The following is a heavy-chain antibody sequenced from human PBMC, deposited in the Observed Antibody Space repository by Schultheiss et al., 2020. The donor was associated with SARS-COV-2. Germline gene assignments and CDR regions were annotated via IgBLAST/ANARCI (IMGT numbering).Heavy chain of an antibody. CDR3: AREDGSNWYRGNWFDP. CDR1: GFTFSSYG. Sequence: RGSLRLSCAASGFTFSSYGMHWVRQAPGKGLEWVAVIWYDGSNKYYADSVKGRFTISRDNAKKSLYLQMNSLRAEDTAVYHCAREDGSNWYRGNWFDPWGKGTLVTVSS. CDR2: IWYDGSNK. V-gene: IGHV3-33*01. D-gene: IGHD6-13*01. J-gene: IGHJ5*02.